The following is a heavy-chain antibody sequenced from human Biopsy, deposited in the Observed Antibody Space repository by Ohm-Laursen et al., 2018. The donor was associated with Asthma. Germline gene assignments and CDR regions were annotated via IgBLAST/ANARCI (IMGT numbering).Heavy chain of an antibody. J-gene: IGHJ6*02. V-gene: IGHV4-39*01. CDR1: GGYMRSDNYY. CDR2: IYYSGTT. Sequence: SETLSLTCRLSSGSGGYMRSDNYYWGWIRQPPGKGLEWIGSIYYSGTTYYNPSLESRVTVSADTSKNQFSLKLTSVTAADTAVYYCVRGSSSWHHGPFHYYYGLDVWGQGATATVSS. D-gene: IGHD6-13*01. CDR3: VRGSSSWHHGPFHYYYGLDV.